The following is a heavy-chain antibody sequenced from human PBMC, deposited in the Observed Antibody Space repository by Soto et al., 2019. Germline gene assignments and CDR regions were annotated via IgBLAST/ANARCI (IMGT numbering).Heavy chain of an antibody. CDR2: IYHSGST. Sequence: QLQLQESGPGLVKPSGTLSLTCAVSGGSISSSNWWSWVRQPPGKGLEWIGEIYHSGSTNYNPSPKSRATITVDKSNNQFSLKLSSVTAADTAVYYCARDYMVRGVMRWFDPWGQGTLVTVSS. CDR1: GGSISSSNW. CDR3: ARDYMVRGVMRWFDP. V-gene: IGHV4-4*02. J-gene: IGHJ5*02. D-gene: IGHD3-10*01.